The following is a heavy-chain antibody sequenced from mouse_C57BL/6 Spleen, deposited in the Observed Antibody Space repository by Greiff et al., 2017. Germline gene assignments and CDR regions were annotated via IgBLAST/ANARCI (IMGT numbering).Heavy chain of an antibody. CDR2: INPNNGGT. CDR3: ARRSYRSYWYFDV. CDR1: GYTFTDYN. J-gene: IGHJ1*03. Sequence: VQLKESGPELVKPGASVKIPCKASGYTFTDYNMDWVKQSHGKSLEWIGDINPNNGGTSYNQKFKGKATLTVDKSSSTAYMERRSLPSGDTAVYSCARRSYRSYWYFDVWGTGTTVTVSS. D-gene: IGHD5-1*01. V-gene: IGHV1-18*01.